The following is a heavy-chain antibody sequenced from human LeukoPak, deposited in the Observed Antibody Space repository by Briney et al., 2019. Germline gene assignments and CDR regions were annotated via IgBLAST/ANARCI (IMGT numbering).Heavy chain of an antibody. D-gene: IGHD1-26*01. V-gene: IGHV3-33*01. Sequence: GGSLRLSCAASGFSFSSYGMHWVRQAPGKGLEWVAVIWSDGSNENYAASVKGRFTTSRDNSMNTLYLQMNSLRAEDTAVYCCASGRWSSIVGDYWGQGTLVTVSS. CDR3: ASGRWSSIVGDY. CDR2: IWSDGSNE. J-gene: IGHJ4*02. CDR1: GFSFSSYG.